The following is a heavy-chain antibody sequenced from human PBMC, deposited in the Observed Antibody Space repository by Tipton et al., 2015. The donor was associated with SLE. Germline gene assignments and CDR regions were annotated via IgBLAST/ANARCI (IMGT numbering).Heavy chain of an antibody. D-gene: IGHD3-10*01. CDR1: GFTFSSYA. V-gene: IGHV3-30*04. CDR2: ISYDGSNK. J-gene: IGHJ3*02. CDR3: ARGDYYSGSYHDAFDI. Sequence: RSLRLSCAASGFTFSSYAMHWVRQAPGKGLEWVAVISYDGSNKYYADSVKGRFTISRDNSKNTLYLQMNSLRAEDTAVYYCARGDYYSGSYHDAFDIWGQGTVVTVSS.